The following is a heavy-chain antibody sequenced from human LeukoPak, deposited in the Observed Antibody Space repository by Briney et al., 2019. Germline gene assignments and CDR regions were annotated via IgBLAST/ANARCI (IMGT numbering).Heavy chain of an antibody. V-gene: IGHV3-48*03. CDR1: GFTFSSYE. J-gene: IGHJ4*02. Sequence: GGSLRLTCAASGFTFSSYEMNWVRQAPGKGLEWVSYISSSGSTIYYADSVKGRFTISRDNAKNSLYLQMNSLRAEDTAVYYCAGLLGIAATDDYWGQGTLVTVSS. CDR2: ISSSGSTI. D-gene: IGHD6-13*01. CDR3: AGLLGIAATDDY.